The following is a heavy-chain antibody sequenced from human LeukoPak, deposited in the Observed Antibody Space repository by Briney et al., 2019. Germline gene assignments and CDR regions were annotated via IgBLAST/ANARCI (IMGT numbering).Heavy chain of an antibody. CDR1: GGSIRSSYYY. V-gene: IGHV4-39*01. J-gene: IGHJ5*02. Sequence: SETLSLTCTVSGGSIRSSYYYWGWIRQPPGKGLEWIGSIYDSGSTYYNPSLKSRVTISVDTSKNQFSLKLNSVTAADTAVYYCARVGPLRYYDFWSGPPNWFDPWGQGTLVTVSS. CDR3: ARVGPLRYYDFWSGPPNWFDP. D-gene: IGHD3-3*01. CDR2: IYDSGST.